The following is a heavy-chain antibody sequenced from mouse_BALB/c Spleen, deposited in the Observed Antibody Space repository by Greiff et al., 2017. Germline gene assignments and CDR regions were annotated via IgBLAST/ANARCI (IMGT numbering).Heavy chain of an antibody. V-gene: IGHV3-8*02. CDR3: ARAYGSSYGWYFDV. CDR2: ISYSGST. CDR1: GDSITSGY. Sequence: EVMLVESGPSLVKPSQTLSLTCSVTGDSITSGYWNWIRKFPGNKLEYMGYISYSGSTYYNPSLKSRISITRDTSKNQYYLQLNSVTTEDTATYYCARAYGSSYGWYFDVWGAGTTVTVSS. J-gene: IGHJ1*01. D-gene: IGHD1-1*01.